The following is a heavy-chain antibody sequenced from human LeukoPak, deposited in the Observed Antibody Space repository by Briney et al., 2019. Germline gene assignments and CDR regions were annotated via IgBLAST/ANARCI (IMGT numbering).Heavy chain of an antibody. V-gene: IGHV3-30*04. D-gene: IGHD3-10*01. J-gene: IGHJ4*02. CDR3: ARDPRYYYGSGSAFDY. Sequence: GGSLRLSCVATVFTFSSYAMHWVRPAPARGREGVAVISYDGSNKHYVDSVKGGFTLSIDKSTKTLYLQKNTLRAEDTAVYYCARDPRYYYGSGSAFDYWGQGTLVTVSS. CDR1: VFTFSSYA. CDR2: ISYDGSNK.